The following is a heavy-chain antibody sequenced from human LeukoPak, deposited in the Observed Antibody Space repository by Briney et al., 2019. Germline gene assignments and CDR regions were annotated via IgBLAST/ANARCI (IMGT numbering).Heavy chain of an antibody. D-gene: IGHD2-21*02. CDR1: GFTFSSYS. J-gene: IGHJ4*02. V-gene: IGHV3-48*04. Sequence: GGTLRLSCAASGFTFSSYSMNWVRQAPGKGLEWSSYISATSSTIYYADSVKGRFTISRDNAKNSLYLQMNSLRAEDTAVYYCASSSGGEGLLSLGYWGQGTLVTVSS. CDR2: ISATSSTI. CDR3: ASSSGGEGLLSLGY.